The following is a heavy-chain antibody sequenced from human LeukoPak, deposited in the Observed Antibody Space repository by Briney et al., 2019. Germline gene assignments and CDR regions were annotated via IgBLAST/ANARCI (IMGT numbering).Heavy chain of an antibody. CDR2: IRYDGSNK. CDR1: GFTFSSYG. CDR3: ARAYDSSGYYSGY. J-gene: IGHJ4*02. V-gene: IGHV3-30*02. D-gene: IGHD3-22*01. Sequence: GGSLRLSCAASGFTFSSYGMHWVRQAPGKGLEWVAFIRYDGSNKYYADSVKGRFTISRDNSKNTLYLQMNSLRAEDTAVYYCARAYDSSGYYSGYWGQGTLVTVSS.